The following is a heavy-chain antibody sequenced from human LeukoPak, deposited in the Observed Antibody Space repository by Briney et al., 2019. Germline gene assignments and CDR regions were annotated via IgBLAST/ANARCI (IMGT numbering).Heavy chain of an antibody. CDR1: GDSVSRSDSY. J-gene: IGHJ1*01. CDR2: IYYSGRT. D-gene: IGHD3-22*01. Sequence: SETLSLTCAIFGDSVSRSDSYWDWLRQPPGKGLEWIGTIYYSGRTYYSPSLKSRVTLSVDMSNNQFSLTLSSVTAADTALYFCARRRYYDSSGYLEWGQGTLVTVSS. CDR3: ARRRYYDSSGYLE. V-gene: IGHV4-39*01.